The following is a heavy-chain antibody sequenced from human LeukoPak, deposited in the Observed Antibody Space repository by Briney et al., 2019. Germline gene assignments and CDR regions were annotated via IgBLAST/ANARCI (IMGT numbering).Heavy chain of an antibody. D-gene: IGHD3-22*01. CDR1: GYTFTGYY. J-gene: IGHJ4*02. CDR2: IIPIFGTA. V-gene: IGHV1-69*06. Sequence: SVKVSCKASGYTFTGYYMHWVRQAPGQGLEWMGGIIPIFGTANYAQKFQGRVTITADKSTSTAYMELSSLRSEDTAVYYCARGPYDSSGYDYWGQGTLVTVSS. CDR3: ARGPYDSSGYDY.